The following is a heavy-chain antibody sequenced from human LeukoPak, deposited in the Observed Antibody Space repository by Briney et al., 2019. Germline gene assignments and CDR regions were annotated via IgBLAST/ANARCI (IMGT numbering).Heavy chain of an antibody. CDR3: ASGYYDSSGYYYIAAFDI. D-gene: IGHD3-22*01. CDR2: INSDGSST. Sequence: PGGSLRLSCAASGFTFSSYWMHWVRQAPGKGLVWVSRINSDGSSTSYADSVKGRFTISRDNAKNTLYLQMNSLRAEDTAVYYCASGYYDSSGYYYIAAFDIWGQGTMVTVSS. V-gene: IGHV3-74*01. J-gene: IGHJ3*02. CDR1: GFTFSSYW.